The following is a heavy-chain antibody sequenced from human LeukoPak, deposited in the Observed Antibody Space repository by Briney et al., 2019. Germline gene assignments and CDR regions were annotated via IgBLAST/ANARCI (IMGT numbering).Heavy chain of an antibody. V-gene: IGHV1-69*05. CDR3: AREVEGYCSSTSCYNY. CDR2: IIPIFGTA. Sequence: SVKVSCKASGGTFSSYAISWVRQAPGQGLEWMGRIIPIFGTANYAQKFQGRVTITTDESTSTAYMELSSLRSEDTAVYYCAREVEGYCSSTSCYNYWGQGTLVTVSS. J-gene: IGHJ4*02. CDR1: GGTFSSYA. D-gene: IGHD2-2*02.